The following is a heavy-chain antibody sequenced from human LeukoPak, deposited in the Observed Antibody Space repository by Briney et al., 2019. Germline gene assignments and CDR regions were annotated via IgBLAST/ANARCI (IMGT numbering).Heavy chain of an antibody. D-gene: IGHD1-1*01. J-gene: IGHJ4*02. V-gene: IGHV4-31*03. CDR2: IYTSGDT. CDR1: GDSITRGGFY. Sequence: SETLSLTCSVSGDSITRGGFYWSWLRQHPGKGLEWIGYIYTSGDTNYNASLKSRVAISLDTSRDQFSLSLTSVTAADTAVYFCARGTTVSGLFDYWGQGTLVTVSS. CDR3: ARGTTVSGLFDY.